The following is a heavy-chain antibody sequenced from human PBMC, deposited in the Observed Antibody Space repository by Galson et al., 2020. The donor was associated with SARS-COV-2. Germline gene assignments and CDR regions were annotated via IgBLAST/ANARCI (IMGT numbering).Heavy chain of an antibody. V-gene: IGHV1-2*02. J-gene: IGHJ4*02. D-gene: IGHD6-13*01. CDR2: INPNSGGA. CDR1: GYTFTDYY. CDR3: ARSPPGISAAGIDY. Sequence: ASVKVSCKTSGYTFTDYYMHWVRQAPGQGLEWMGWINPNSGGANYAQKFQGRVTMTRDTSIRTAYMEVSRLRFDDTAVYYCARSPPGISAAGIDYWGLGTLVTVSS.